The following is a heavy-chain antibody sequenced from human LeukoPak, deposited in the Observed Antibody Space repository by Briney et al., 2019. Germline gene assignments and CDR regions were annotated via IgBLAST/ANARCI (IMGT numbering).Heavy chain of an antibody. CDR1: GYSFTSYW. CDR3: ARHLDSSSDWFDP. Sequence: GESLKISCKGSGYSFTSYWISWVRQMPGKGLEWMGKIDPADSYINYSPSFQGHVTFSADKSISTAHLQWSSLKASDTAMYYCARHLDSSSDWFDPWGQGTLVTVSS. D-gene: IGHD6-13*01. CDR2: IDPADSYI. V-gene: IGHV5-10-1*01. J-gene: IGHJ5*02.